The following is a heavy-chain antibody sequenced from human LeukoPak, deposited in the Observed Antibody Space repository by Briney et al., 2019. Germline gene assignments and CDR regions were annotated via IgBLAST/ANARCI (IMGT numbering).Heavy chain of an antibody. J-gene: IGHJ4*02. D-gene: IGHD3-22*01. CDR1: GYTFTSYD. V-gene: IGHV1-8*01. CDR3: ARAKREVITTTYYFDY. Sequence: ASVKVSCKASGYTFTSYDINWVRQATGQGLEWMGWMNPNSGNTGYAQKFQGRVTMTRNTSISTAYMELSSLRSEDTAVYYCARAKREVITTTYYFDYWGQGTLATVSS. CDR2: MNPNSGNT.